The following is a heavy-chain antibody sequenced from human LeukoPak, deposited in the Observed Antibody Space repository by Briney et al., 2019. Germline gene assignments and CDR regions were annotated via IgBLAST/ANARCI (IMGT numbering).Heavy chain of an antibody. CDR3: ARWEIRGTAHKLDY. V-gene: IGHV3-7*01. CDR2: INQDGSAK. J-gene: IGHJ4*02. D-gene: IGHD1-7*01. CDR1: GFTLSSHW. Sequence: GGSLRLSCVASGFTLSSHWMSWVRQAPGKGLEWVANINQDGSAKYFVDSVKGRFTISRDNAKNSMYLQMDSLRAEDTAVYYCARWEIRGTAHKLDYWGQGTLVTVSS.